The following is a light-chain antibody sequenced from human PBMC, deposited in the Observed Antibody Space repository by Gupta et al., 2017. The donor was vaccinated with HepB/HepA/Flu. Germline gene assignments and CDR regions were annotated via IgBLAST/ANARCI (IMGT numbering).Light chain of an antibody. J-gene: IGLJ3*02. Sequence: SSELTQDPAVSVALGQTVRITCQGDSLRSYYASRYQQKPGQAPVFVIYGKNNRPSGIPDRFSGSSSGNTASLTITGAQAEDEADYYCNSRDSSGNHWVFGGGTKLTVL. CDR1: SLRSYY. CDR3: NSRDSSGNHWV. CDR2: GKN. V-gene: IGLV3-19*01.